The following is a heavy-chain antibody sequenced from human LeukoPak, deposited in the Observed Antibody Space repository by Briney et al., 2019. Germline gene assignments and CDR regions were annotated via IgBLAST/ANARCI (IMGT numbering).Heavy chain of an antibody. CDR1: GGTFISYA. V-gene: IGHV1-69*01. CDR2: IIPIFGTA. Sequence: ASVKVSCKASGGTFISYAISWVRQAPGQGLEWMGGIIPIFGTANYAQEFQGRVTITADESTSTAYMELSSLRSEDTAVYYCARSYCSSTSCYPNWFDPWGQGTLVTVSS. CDR3: ARSYCSSTSCYPNWFDP. D-gene: IGHD2-2*01. J-gene: IGHJ5*02.